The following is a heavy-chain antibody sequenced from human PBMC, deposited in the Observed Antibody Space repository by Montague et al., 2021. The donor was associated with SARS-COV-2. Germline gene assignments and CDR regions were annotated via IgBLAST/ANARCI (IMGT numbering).Heavy chain of an antibody. CDR3: ARDGYNWNDAVYDYYGMDV. Sequence: SLRLSCAASGFTFSSYAMHWVRQAPGKGLEWVSVITYGGSNKYYADSVKGRFTISRDNSKNTLYLQMNSLRAEDTAVYYCARDGYNWNDAVYDYYGMDVWGQGTTVTVSS. CDR2: ITYGGSNK. V-gene: IGHV3-30*04. D-gene: IGHD1-20*01. CDR1: GFTFSSYA. J-gene: IGHJ6*02.